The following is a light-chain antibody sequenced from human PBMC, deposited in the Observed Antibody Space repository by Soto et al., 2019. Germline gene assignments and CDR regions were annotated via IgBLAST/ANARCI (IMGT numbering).Light chain of an antibody. CDR2: GAS. CDR3: QQYNSYRT. CDR1: QSVGTS. V-gene: IGKV3-15*01. J-gene: IGKJ1*01. Sequence: EIVMTQSPATLSVSPGQRVTLSCRASQSVGTSIAWYQQKPGQAPRLLIYGASTRATGVPARFSGSGSGTAFTLTISSLQPDDFATYYCQQYNSYRTFGQGTKVDIK.